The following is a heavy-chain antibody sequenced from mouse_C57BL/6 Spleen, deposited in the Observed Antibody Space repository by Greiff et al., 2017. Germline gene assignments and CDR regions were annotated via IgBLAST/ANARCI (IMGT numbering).Heavy chain of an antibody. CDR1: GYAFSSYW. J-gene: IGHJ1*03. CDR2: IYPGDGDT. CDR3: ARGYGSSWTYWYFDV. D-gene: IGHD1-1*01. Sequence: LQESGAELVKPGASVKISCKASGYAFSSYWMNWVKQRPGKGLEWIGQIYPGDGDTNYNGKFKGKATLTADKSSSTAYMQLSSLTSEDSAVYFCARGYGSSWTYWYFDVWGTGTTVTVSS. V-gene: IGHV1-80*01.